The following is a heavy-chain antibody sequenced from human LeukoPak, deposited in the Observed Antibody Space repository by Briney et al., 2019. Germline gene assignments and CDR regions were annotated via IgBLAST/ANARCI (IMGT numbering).Heavy chain of an antibody. J-gene: IGHJ4*02. V-gene: IGHV4-31*03. CDR2: ISYTGST. CDR1: GASINSAGYY. CDR3: ARGDY. Sequence: SEALSLTCTVSGASINSAGYYWSWIRQLPGKGLEWIGYISYTGSTYYNPSLKSRVIISRDTSKNQFSLKLSSVTAADTAIYYCARGDYWGQGTLVTVSS.